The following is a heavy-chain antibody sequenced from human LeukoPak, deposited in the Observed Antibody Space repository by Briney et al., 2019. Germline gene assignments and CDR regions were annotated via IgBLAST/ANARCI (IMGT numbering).Heavy chain of an antibody. V-gene: IGHV1-24*01. Sequence: GASVKVSCKVSGCTLTELSMHWVRQAPGKGLEWMGGFDPEDGETIYAQKFQGRVTMTEDTSTDTAYMELSSLRSEDTAVYYCATEGIAVAGTPPPPFDYWGQGTLVTVSS. CDR3: ATEGIAVAGTPPPPFDY. CDR2: FDPEDGET. CDR1: GCTLTELS. D-gene: IGHD6-19*01. J-gene: IGHJ4*02.